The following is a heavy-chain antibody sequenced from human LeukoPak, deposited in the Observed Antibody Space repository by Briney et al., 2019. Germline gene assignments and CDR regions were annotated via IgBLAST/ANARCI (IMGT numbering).Heavy chain of an antibody. Sequence: SVTVSCKASGGTFSSYAISWVRQAPGQGLEWMGGIIPIFGTANYAQKFQGRVTITTDESTSTAYMELSSLRSEDTAVYYCARGAVAGSWFDPWGQGTLVTVSS. D-gene: IGHD6-19*01. CDR1: GGTFSSYA. V-gene: IGHV1-69*05. CDR2: IIPIFGTA. J-gene: IGHJ5*02. CDR3: ARGAVAGSWFDP.